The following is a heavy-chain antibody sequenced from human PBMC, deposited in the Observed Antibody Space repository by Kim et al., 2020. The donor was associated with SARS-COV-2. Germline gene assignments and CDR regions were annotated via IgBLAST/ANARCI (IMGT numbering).Heavy chain of an antibody. V-gene: IGHV4-4*02. Sequence: SETLSLTCAVSGGSISSSNWWSWVRQPPGKGLEWIGEIYHSGSTNYNPSLKSRVTISVDKSKNQFSLKLSSVTAADTAVYYCARGSPIAVADAPNAFDIWGQGTMVTVSS. J-gene: IGHJ3*02. D-gene: IGHD6-19*01. CDR2: IYHSGST. CDR1: GGSISSSNW. CDR3: ARGSPIAVADAPNAFDI.